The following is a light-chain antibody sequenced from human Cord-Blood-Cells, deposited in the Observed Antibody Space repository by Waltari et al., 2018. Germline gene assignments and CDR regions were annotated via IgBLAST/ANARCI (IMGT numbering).Light chain of an antibody. V-gene: IGLV2-14*01. Sequence: QSALTQPASVSGSPGQSITISCTGTSSDVGGYNYVSWYQQHPGKAPKLMIYDVSKRPAGAFNRVSGSKSGNTASLTVSGLQAEDEADYYCSSYTSSRRVFGGGTKLTVL. CDR2: DVS. J-gene: IGLJ3*02. CDR1: SSDVGGYNY. CDR3: SSYTSSRRV.